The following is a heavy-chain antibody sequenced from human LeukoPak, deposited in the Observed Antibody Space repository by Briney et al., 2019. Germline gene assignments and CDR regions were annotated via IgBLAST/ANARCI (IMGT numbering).Heavy chain of an antibody. CDR2: ISGSGGST. CDR3: AKDLGIAAAGTEDAFDI. V-gene: IGHV3-23*01. D-gene: IGHD6-13*01. CDR1: GFTFSSYA. J-gene: IGHJ3*02. Sequence: GGSLRLSCAASGFTFSSYAVSWVRQAPGKGLEWVSAISGSGGSTYYADSVKGRFTISRDNSKNTLYLQMNSLRAEDTAVYFCAKDLGIAAAGTEDAFDIWGQGTMVTVSS.